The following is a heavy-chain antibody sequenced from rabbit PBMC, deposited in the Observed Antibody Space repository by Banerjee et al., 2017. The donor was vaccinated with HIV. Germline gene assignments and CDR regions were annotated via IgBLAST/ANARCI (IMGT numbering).Heavy chain of an antibody. Sequence: QEQLVESGGGLVQPGGSLKLSCEVSGFDFSSYGLSWVRQAPGKGLEWIGCIYTGNGYTYYASWAKGRFTISRTSSTTVALQMTSLTAADTATYFCARDLAGVIGWNFDLWGPGTLVTVS. CDR3: ARDLAGVIGWNFDL. V-gene: IGHV1S45*01. CDR2: IYTGNGYT. CDR1: GFDFSSYG. J-gene: IGHJ4*01. D-gene: IGHD4-1*01.